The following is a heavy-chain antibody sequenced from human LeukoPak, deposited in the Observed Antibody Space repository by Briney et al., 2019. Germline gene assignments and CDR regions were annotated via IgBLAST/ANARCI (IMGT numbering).Heavy chain of an antibody. CDR1: GFTFSSYS. D-gene: IGHD2-15*01. CDR3: ARVAYCSGGSCYSAY. Sequence: PGGSLRLSCAASGFTFSSYSMNWVRQAPGKGLEWVSSISSSSSYIYYADSVKGRFTISRDNAKNSLYLQMNSLRAEDTAVYYCARVAYCSGGSCYSAYWGQGTLVTVSS. V-gene: IGHV3-21*01. CDR2: ISSSSSYI. J-gene: IGHJ4*02.